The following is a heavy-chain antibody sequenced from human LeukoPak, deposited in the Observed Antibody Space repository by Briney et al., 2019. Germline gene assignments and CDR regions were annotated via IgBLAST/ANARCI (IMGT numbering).Heavy chain of an antibody. J-gene: IGHJ4*02. Sequence: SETLSLTCTVSGYSISTSYYWGWIRQPRGKGLEWIGSIYHSGNTYYNPSLKSRVTISVDTSKNQFSLKLNSVTAADTAVYYCARAGYGDSDFDYWGQGTLVTVSS. CDR2: IYHSGNT. D-gene: IGHD4-17*01. V-gene: IGHV4-38-2*02. CDR1: GYSISTSYY. CDR3: ARAGYGDSDFDY.